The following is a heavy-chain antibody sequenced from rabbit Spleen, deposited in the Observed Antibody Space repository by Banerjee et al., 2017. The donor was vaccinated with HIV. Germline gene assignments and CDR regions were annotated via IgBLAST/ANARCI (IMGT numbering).Heavy chain of an antibody. J-gene: IGHJ6*01. CDR2: IYTGLNTNT. CDR1: GFSFNIDYF. V-gene: IGHV1S40*01. CDR3: ARGSATMTLVITGYYLSL. D-gene: IGHD2-1*01. Sequence: QSLEESGGGLVKPEGSLTLTCTASGFSFNIDYFPCWVRQAPGKGLEWIACIYTGLNTNTYYANWAKGRFTISKTSSTTVTLQMTSLTAADTATYFCARGSATMTLVITGYYLSLWGPGTLVTVS.